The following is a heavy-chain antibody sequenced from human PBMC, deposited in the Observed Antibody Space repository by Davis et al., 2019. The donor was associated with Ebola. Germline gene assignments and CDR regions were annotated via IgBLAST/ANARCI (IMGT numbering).Heavy chain of an antibody. CDR1: GYGFTSYW. CDR2: IYPGDSDT. V-gene: IGHV5-51*01. D-gene: IGHD6-13*01. J-gene: IGHJ4*02. Sequence: GESLKISCKGSGYGFTSYWIGWVRQMPGKGLEWMGIIYPGDSDTRYSPSFQGQVTISADKSISTAYLQWSSLKASDTAIFYCARSPGYSSNRGYYFDYWGQGTLVTVSS. CDR3: ARSPGYSSNRGYYFDY.